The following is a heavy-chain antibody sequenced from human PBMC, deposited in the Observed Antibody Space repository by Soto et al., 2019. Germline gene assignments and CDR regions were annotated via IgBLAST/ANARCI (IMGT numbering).Heavy chain of an antibody. Sequence: PGGSLRLSCAASGFTFSSYAMSWVRQAPGKGLEWVSAISGSGGSTYYADSVKGRFTISRDNSKNTLYLQMNSLRAEDTAVYYCAKAPPPGVTGTFLFDYWGQGXLVTVSS. J-gene: IGHJ4*02. V-gene: IGHV3-23*01. D-gene: IGHD1-20*01. CDR1: GFTFSSYA. CDR3: AKAPPPGVTGTFLFDY. CDR2: ISGSGGST.